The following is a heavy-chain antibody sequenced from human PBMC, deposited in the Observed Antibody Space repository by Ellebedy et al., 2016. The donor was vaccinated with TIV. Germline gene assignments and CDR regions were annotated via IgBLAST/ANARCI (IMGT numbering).Heavy chain of an antibody. Sequence: GEPLKISCAASGLTFSRHWMKWVRQAPGKGLEWVAMIRQDGSEEFYVDSVKGRFTISRDNAKNSLFLQMNSLRAEDTAVYYCAGGTGWLMDVWGQGTTVTVSS. D-gene: IGHD6-19*01. V-gene: IGHV3-7*03. J-gene: IGHJ6*02. CDR1: GLTFSRHW. CDR3: AGGTGWLMDV. CDR2: IRQDGSEE.